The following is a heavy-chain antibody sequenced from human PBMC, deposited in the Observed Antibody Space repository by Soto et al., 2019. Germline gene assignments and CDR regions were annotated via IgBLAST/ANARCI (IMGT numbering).Heavy chain of an antibody. Sequence: QVQLVESGGGVVQPGRSLRLSCAASGFTFSTYGMHWVRQAPGKGLEWVAVKSYDGSNKYYADSVKGRFTISRDNSKNTLYLQMNSLRAEDTAVYYCAGSGYYQPSDYWGQGTLVTVSS. CDR1: GFTFSTYG. CDR2: KSYDGSNK. D-gene: IGHD3-22*01. J-gene: IGHJ4*02. CDR3: AGSGYYQPSDY. V-gene: IGHV3-30*03.